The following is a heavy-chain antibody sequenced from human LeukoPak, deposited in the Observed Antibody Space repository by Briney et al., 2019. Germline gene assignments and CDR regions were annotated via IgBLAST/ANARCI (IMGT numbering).Heavy chain of an antibody. CDR2: FDPEDGET. Sequence: GASVRVSCKVSGYTLTELSMHWVRQAPGKGLEWMGGFDPEDGETIYAQKFQGRVTMTEDTSTDTAYMELSSLRSEDTAVYYCATGPVHLSSSWGFDYWGQGTLVTVSS. CDR1: GYTLTELS. D-gene: IGHD6-13*01. CDR3: ATGPVHLSSSWGFDY. J-gene: IGHJ4*02. V-gene: IGHV1-24*01.